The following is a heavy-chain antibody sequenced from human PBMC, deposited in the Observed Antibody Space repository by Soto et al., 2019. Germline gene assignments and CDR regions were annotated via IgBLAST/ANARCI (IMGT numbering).Heavy chain of an antibody. J-gene: IGHJ4*02. CDR2: LNSISNSV. CDR3: TRTPDY. CDR1: GFTFSSYS. Sequence: GGSLSLSCAASGFTFSSYSMNWVRQAPGKGLEWVASLNSISNSVYYVDSVRGRFTISRDNSKNSLFLQLNGLRPEDTGFYYCTRTPDYWGPGTLVTVSS. V-gene: IGHV3-21*01.